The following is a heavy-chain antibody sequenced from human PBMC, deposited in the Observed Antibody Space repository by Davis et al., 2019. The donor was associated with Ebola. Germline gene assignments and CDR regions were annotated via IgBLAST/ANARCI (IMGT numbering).Heavy chain of an antibody. V-gene: IGHV3-11*04. CDR3: ARDHTRGVVVPAATQTRVGWFDP. Sequence: GESLKISCAASGFTFSDYYMSWIRQAPGKGLEWVSYISSSGSTIYYADSVKGRFTISRDNAKNSLYLQMNSLRAEDTAVYYCARDHTRGVVVPAATQTRVGWFDPWGQGTLVTVSS. J-gene: IGHJ5*02. D-gene: IGHD2-2*01. CDR1: GFTFSDYY. CDR2: ISSSGSTI.